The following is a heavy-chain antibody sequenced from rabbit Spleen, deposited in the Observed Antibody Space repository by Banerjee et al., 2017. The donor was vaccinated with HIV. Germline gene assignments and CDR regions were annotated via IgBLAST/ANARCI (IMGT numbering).Heavy chain of an antibody. CDR2: IDPLFGTT. Sequence: QEQLVESGGGLVQPGGSLKLSCKASGFDFSNYGMSWVRQAPGKGLEWIGYIDPLFGTTYYANWVNGRFTISSHNAQNTLYLQLNSLTAADTATYFCTRDAGSYAYIDGYFDLWGPGT. J-gene: IGHJ4*01. CDR1: GFDFSNYG. D-gene: IGHD4-2*01. CDR3: TRDAGSYAYIDGYFDL. V-gene: IGHV1S47*01.